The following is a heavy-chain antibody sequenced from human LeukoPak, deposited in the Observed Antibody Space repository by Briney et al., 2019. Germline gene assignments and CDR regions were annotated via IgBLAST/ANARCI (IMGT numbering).Heavy chain of an antibody. CDR1: GFTFSGFW. CDR2: ISSSGSTI. Sequence: GGSLRLSCAASGFTFSGFWMHWVRQAPGKGLEWVSYISSSGSTIYYADSVKGRFTISRDNAKNSLYLQMNSLRAEDTAVYYCARILSMNSYWGQGTLVTVSS. V-gene: IGHV3-48*04. D-gene: IGHD2/OR15-2a*01. J-gene: IGHJ4*02. CDR3: ARILSMNSY.